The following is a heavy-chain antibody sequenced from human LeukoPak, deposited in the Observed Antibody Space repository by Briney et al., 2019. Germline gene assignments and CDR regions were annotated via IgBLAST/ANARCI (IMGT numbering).Heavy chain of an antibody. D-gene: IGHD3-22*01. V-gene: IGHV3-7*01. J-gene: IGHJ4*02. CDR2: INQDGSEM. CDR1: GFTFSNYW. Sequence: GGSLRLSCAASGFTFSNYWMSWVRQAPGKGLEWLANINQDGSEMYYVDSVKGRFTISRDNGKNSLYLQINSLRADDTAVYYCARDGSSGSNPIPLDYWGQGTLVTVSS. CDR3: ARDGSSGSNPIPLDY.